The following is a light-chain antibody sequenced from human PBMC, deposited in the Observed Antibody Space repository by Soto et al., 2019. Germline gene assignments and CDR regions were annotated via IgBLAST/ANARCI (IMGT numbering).Light chain of an antibody. CDR3: CSYGFAGSDDLV. V-gene: IGLV2-8*01. CDR1: SSDVGGNDY. J-gene: IGLJ3*02. Sequence: QSALTQPPSSSGSPGQSVTISCTGASSDVGGNDYVSWYQHHPGKVPKLMIFEVNKRPSGVPHRFSGSKSGNTASLTVSGLQAEDEADYCCCSYGFAGSDDLVFGGGTKLTVL. CDR2: EVN.